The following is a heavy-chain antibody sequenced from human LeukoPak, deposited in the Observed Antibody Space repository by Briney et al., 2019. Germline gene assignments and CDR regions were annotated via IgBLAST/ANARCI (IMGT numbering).Heavy chain of an antibody. CDR1: GGSISSYY. J-gene: IGHJ2*01. V-gene: IGHV4-59*08. D-gene: IGHD3-10*02. CDR3: GRWGITMLRESPQCYLDV. Sequence: SETLSLTCTVSGGSISSYYWSWIRQPPGKGLEWIGYIYYSGSTNYNPSLKSRVTISVDASKNQFSLKLSSVTAADTAVYYCGRWGITMLRESPQCYLDVGGRATLIT. CDR2: IYYSGST.